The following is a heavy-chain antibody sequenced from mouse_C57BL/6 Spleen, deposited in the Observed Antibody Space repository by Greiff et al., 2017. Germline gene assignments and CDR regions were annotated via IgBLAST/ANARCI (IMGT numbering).Heavy chain of an antibody. Sequence: ESGGGLVQPGGSLNLSCAASGFTFSDYYMYWVRQTPEKRLEWVAYISNGGGSTYYPDTVKGRFTISRDNAKNTLYLQMSRLKSEDTAMYYCARHGESYSDWYVGVWGTGTTVTVSS. CDR1: GFTFSDYY. D-gene: IGHD2-10*01. CDR3: ARHGESYSDWYVGV. J-gene: IGHJ1*03. V-gene: IGHV5-12*01. CDR2: ISNGGGST.